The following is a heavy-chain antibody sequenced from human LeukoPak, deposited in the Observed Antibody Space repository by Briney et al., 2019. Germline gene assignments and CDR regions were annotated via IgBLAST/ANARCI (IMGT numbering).Heavy chain of an antibody. V-gene: IGHV3-7*01. Sequence: SGGSLRLSCAASGFTFSSFWMSWVRQAPGKGLEWVANIKQDGSKKYYVDSVKGRFSISRDNAKNSPSLQMNSQRAEDTAVYYCARWAFYYYDTSGSYYFDHWGQGILVTVSS. CDR1: GFTFSSFW. D-gene: IGHD3-22*01. J-gene: IGHJ4*02. CDR2: IKQDGSKK. CDR3: ARWAFYYYDTSGSYYFDH.